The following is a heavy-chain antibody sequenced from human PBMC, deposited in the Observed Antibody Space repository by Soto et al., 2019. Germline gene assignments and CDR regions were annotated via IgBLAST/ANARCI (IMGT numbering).Heavy chain of an antibody. D-gene: IGHD1-26*01. Sequence: SETLSLTCTVSGGPISSFYWSWIRQPPGKGLEWIGYVYYSGSANYNPSLMSRVSISLDPSKKHFSLQLTSVTAADTAVYYCASGSQLYPSLFDPWGQGTLVTVSS. CDR2: VYYSGSA. V-gene: IGHV4-59*01. J-gene: IGHJ5*02. CDR3: ASGSQLYPSLFDP. CDR1: GGPISSFY.